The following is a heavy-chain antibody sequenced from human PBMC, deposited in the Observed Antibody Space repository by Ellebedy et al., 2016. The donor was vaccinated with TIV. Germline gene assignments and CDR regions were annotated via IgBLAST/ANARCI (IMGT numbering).Heavy chain of an antibody. CDR2: NIPIFGTA. CDR1: GGTFSSYA. V-gene: IGHV1-69*13. Sequence: SVKVSXXASGGTFSSYAISWVRQAPGQGLEWMGGNIPIFGTANYAQKFQGRVTITADESTSTAYMELSSLRSEDTAVYYCASSPLDYGGNRHAFDIWGQGTMVTVSS. J-gene: IGHJ3*02. CDR3: ASSPLDYGGNRHAFDI. D-gene: IGHD4-23*01.